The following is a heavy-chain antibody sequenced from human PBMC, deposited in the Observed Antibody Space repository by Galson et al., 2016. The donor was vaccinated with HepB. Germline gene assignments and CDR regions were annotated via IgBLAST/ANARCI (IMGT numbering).Heavy chain of an antibody. CDR2: VSNDGTNR. Sequence: SLRLSCAHSGFIFSNYAIHWFRQGPGKGLEWVAVVSNDGTNRYYEDSVKGRFTISRDNSKNTLYLQMNSLRPEDTAVYYCARGSGSSWYSVGGTWGQGTLVTVSS. CDR3: ARGSGSSWYSVGGT. D-gene: IGHD6-13*01. CDR1: GFIFSNYA. V-gene: IGHV3-30-3*01. J-gene: IGHJ4*02.